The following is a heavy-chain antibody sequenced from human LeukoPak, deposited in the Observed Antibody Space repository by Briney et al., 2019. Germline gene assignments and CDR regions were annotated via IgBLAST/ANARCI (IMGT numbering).Heavy chain of an antibody. CDR3: AKVYLAVDTAMAPGDY. CDR2: ISYDGSNE. D-gene: IGHD5-18*01. J-gene: IGHJ4*02. V-gene: IGHV3-30*18. Sequence: PGGSLRLSCAASGFTFSSYGMHWVRQAPGKGLEWVAVISYDGSNEYYADSVKGRFTISRDNSKNTLYLQMNSLRAEDTAVYYCAKVYLAVDTAMAPGDYWGQGTLVTVSS. CDR1: GFTFSSYG.